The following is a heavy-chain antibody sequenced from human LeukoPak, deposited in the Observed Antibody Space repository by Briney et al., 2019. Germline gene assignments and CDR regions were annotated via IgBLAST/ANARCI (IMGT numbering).Heavy chain of an antibody. V-gene: IGHV3-11*04. CDR3: ARDVIDCSSTSCYLDWFDP. CDR1: GFTFSDYY. J-gene: IGHJ5*02. Sequence: PGGSLRLSCAASGFTFSDYYMSWTRQAPGKGLEWVSYISSSGSTIYYADSVKGRFTISRDNAKNSLYLQMNSLRAEDTAVYYCARDVIDCSSTSCYLDWFDPWGQGTLVTVSS. CDR2: ISSSGSTI. D-gene: IGHD2-2*01.